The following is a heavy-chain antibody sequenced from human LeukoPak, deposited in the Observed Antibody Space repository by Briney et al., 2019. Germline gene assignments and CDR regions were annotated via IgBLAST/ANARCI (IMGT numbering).Heavy chain of an antibody. J-gene: IGHJ3*02. V-gene: IGHV3-53*01. CDR2: IYSGGST. CDR3: ARDSYYYGTSDYYNAFDI. D-gene: IGHD3-22*01. Sequence: GGSLRLSCAASGFTVSSNYMSWVRQAPGKGLEWVSVIYSGGSTYYADSVKGRFTISRDNSKNTLYLQMNSLRAEDTAVYYCARDSYYYGTSDYYNAFDIWGQGTMVTVSS. CDR1: GFTVSSNY.